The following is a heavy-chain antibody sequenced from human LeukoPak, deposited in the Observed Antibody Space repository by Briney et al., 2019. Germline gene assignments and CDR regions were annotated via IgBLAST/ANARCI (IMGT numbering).Heavy chain of an antibody. CDR2: IFYSGST. D-gene: IGHD2-15*01. V-gene: IGHV4-59*01. Sequence: PSETLSLTCTVSGGSISTYYWSWIRQPPGKGLEWIGYIFYSGSTNYNPSLKSRVTISVDTSNNQFSLNLSSVTAADSAVYYCARKVVVAAREPYFDYWGQGTLVTVSS. J-gene: IGHJ4*02. CDR1: GGSISTYY. CDR3: ARKVVVAAREPYFDY.